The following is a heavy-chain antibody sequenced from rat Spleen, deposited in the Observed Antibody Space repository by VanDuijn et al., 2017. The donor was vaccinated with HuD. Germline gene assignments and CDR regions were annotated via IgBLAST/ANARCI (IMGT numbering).Heavy chain of an antibody. CDR1: GFSLITNS. Sequence: QVQLKESGPGLVQPSQTLSLTCTVSGFSLITNSVHWVRQPPGKGLEWIAAISSGGRTFYNSVLKSRLSISRDTSKGQAFLKIGSLKTEDTAIYFCTRDHYYDDYYHHNWFAYWGQGTLVTVSS. V-gene: IGHV2-6*01. D-gene: IGHD1-12*03. J-gene: IGHJ3*01. CDR3: TRDHYYDDYYHHNWFAY. CDR2: ISSGGRT.